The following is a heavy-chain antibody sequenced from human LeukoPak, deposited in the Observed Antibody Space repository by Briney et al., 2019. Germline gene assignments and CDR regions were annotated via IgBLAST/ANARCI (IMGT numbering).Heavy chain of an antibody. J-gene: IGHJ4*02. D-gene: IGHD1-26*01. Sequence: SETLSLTCTDSGGSISSGDYYWSWIRQPPGKGLEWIGYIYYSGSTYYNPSLKSRVTISVDTSKNQFSLKLSSVTAADTAVYYCASVVGATLDYWGQGTLVTVSS. V-gene: IGHV4-30-4*01. CDR3: ASVVGATLDY. CDR2: IYYSGST. CDR1: GGSISSGDYY.